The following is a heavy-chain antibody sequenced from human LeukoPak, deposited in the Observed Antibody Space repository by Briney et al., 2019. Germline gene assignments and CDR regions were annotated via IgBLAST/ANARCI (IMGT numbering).Heavy chain of an antibody. D-gene: IGHD3-3*01. V-gene: IGHV4-39*07. CDR3: AREAGDFWSGPYYFDY. Sequence: SETLSLTCTVSGGSISSSSYYWGWIRQPPGKGLEWIGSIYYSGSTYYNPSLKSRVTISVDTSKNQFSLKLSSVTAADTAVYYCAREAGDFWSGPYYFDYWGQGTLVTVSS. CDR2: IYYSGST. CDR1: GGSISSSSYY. J-gene: IGHJ4*02.